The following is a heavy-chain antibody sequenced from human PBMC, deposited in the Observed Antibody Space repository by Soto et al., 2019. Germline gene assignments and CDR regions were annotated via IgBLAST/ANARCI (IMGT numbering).Heavy chain of an antibody. D-gene: IGHD5-18*01. J-gene: IGHJ4*02. CDR1: GFTLSGYW. V-gene: IGHV3-74*01. Sequence: EVQLVESGGGLVQPGGSVRPSCAASGFTLSGYWMHWVRQVPGKGLVWVSRVNSDGSMTAYADSVKGRFTISRDNAKNTLYLQINSLKADDTAVYYCARGKDQRNTQTYSYFDSWGQGTQVAVSS. CDR3: ARGKDQRNTQTYSYFDS. CDR2: VNSDGSMT.